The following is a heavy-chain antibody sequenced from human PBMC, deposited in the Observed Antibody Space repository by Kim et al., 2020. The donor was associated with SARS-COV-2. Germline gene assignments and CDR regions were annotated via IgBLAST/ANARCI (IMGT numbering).Heavy chain of an antibody. CDR1: GGSISSSNW. J-gene: IGHJ4*02. D-gene: IGHD3-16*02. Sequence: SETLSLTCAVSGGSISSSNWWSWVRQPPGKGVEWIGEISHSGSTNYNPSLTSRVTISVDKSKNQFSLKLSSVTAADTAVYYCARDYYDYVWGSYRQYYFDYWGQGSLVTVFS. CDR2: ISHSGST. V-gene: IGHV4-4*02. CDR3: ARDYYDYVWGSYRQYYFDY.